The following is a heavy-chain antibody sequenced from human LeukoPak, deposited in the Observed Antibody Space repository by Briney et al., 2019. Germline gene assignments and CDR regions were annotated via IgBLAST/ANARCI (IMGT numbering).Heavy chain of an antibody. V-gene: IGHV4-39*07. CDR2: IYYSGST. Sequence: SETLSLTCTVSGGSISSSSYYWGWIRQPPGKGLEWIGSIYYSGSTYYNPSLKSRVTISVDTSKNQFSLKLSSVTAADTAVYFCARGGVGYYGSGTYYLMYYFDYWGQGALVTVSS. D-gene: IGHD3-10*01. CDR3: ARGGVGYYGSGTYYLMYYFDY. CDR1: GGSISSSSYY. J-gene: IGHJ4*02.